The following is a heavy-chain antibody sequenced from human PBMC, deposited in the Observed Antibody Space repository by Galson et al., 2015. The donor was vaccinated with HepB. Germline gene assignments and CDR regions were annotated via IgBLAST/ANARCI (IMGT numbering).Heavy chain of an antibody. V-gene: IGHV3-30-3*01. Sequence: SLRLSCADSGFTFRSYAMHGVRQAPGKGLGSVAVISYDGRNKYYADSVKVRCTTSRDNSKNTLYLQMNSLRAEDTAVYYCARGSYDILTGYPDYYYYGMDVWGQGTTVTVSS. D-gene: IGHD3-9*01. J-gene: IGHJ6*02. CDR2: ISYDGRNK. CDR3: ARGSYDILTGYPDYYYYGMDV. CDR1: GFTFRSYA.